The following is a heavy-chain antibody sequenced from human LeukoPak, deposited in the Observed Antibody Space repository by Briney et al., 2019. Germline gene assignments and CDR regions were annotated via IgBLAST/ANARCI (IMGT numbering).Heavy chain of an antibody. V-gene: IGHV4-34*01. Sequence: SETLSPTCAVHGGSFSGYYWSWIRQPPGKGLEWIGEINHSGSTNYNPSLKSRVTISVDTFKNQFSLKLSSVTAADTAVYYCARRAVGAAFDYWGQGTLVTVSS. D-gene: IGHD1-26*01. CDR3: ARRAVGAAFDY. CDR2: INHSGST. CDR1: GGSFSGYY. J-gene: IGHJ4*02.